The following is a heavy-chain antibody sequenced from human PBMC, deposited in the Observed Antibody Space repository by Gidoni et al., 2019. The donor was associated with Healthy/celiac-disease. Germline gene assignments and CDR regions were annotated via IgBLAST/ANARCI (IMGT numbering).Heavy chain of an antibody. V-gene: IGHV4-30-2*01. CDR1: GGSISSGGYS. CDR3: ARGNYDFWSGYSYYYYYYMDV. D-gene: IGHD3-3*01. Sequence: QLQLQESGSGLVKPSQTLSLTCAVSGGSISSGGYSWSWLRPPPGKGLEWIGYIYHSGSTYYNPSLKSRVTISVDRSKNQFSLKLSSVTAADTAVYYCARGNYDFWSGYSYYYYYYMDVWGKGTTVTVSS. CDR2: IYHSGST. J-gene: IGHJ6*03.